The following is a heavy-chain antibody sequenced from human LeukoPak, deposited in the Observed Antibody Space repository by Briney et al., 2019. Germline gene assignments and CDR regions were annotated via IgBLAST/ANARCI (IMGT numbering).Heavy chain of an antibody. Sequence: SETLSLTCTVSGGSISSYYWSWIRQPPGKGLEWIGYIFHTGSTFYNPSLKSRVTISVDNSKNQFSLRLSSVTAADTAVYYCARELWFANAPGSWLDPWGQGALVTVSS. CDR2: IFHTGST. CDR3: ARELWFANAPGSWLDP. J-gene: IGHJ5*02. CDR1: GGSISSYY. V-gene: IGHV4-59*12. D-gene: IGHD2-21*01.